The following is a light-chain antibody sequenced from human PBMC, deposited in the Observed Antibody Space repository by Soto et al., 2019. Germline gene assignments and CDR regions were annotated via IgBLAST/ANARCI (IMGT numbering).Light chain of an antibody. CDR2: GAS. J-gene: IGKJ1*01. CDR1: QSVSSN. CDR3: QQYNNWPSWT. V-gene: IGKV3-15*01. Sequence: EIALPQSPAPLSVSPGERATLSCRASQSVSSNLAWYQQKPGQAPRLLIYGASTRATGIPARFSGSGSGTEFTLTISSLQSEDFAVYYCQQYNNWPSWTFGQGAKVDIK.